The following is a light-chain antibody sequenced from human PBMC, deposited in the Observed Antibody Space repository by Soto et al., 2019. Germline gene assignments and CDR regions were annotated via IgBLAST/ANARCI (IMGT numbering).Light chain of an antibody. CDR3: TSHTSSRTEV. J-gene: IGLJ2*01. V-gene: IGLV2-14*01. Sequence: QAVVTQPASVSGSPGQSITISCTGTSSDIGGYNYVAWYQQYSGKAPKLMIYDVNNRPSGVSNRFSGSKSGNTASLTISGLQAEDEADYYCTSHTSSRTEVFGGGTKLTVL. CDR2: DVN. CDR1: SSDIGGYNY.